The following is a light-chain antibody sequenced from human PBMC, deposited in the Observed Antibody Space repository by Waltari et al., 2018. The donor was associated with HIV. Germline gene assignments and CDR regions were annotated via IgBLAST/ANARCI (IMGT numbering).Light chain of an antibody. J-gene: IGLJ3*02. CDR3: SSYTSSSTFWV. V-gene: IGLV2-14*01. CDR2: EVG. Sequence: QSALTQPASVSGSPAQSLPISCTGTSSAVGGYDYVSCYQQHPGKAPKLMFYEVGKRPSGVSDRFSGSKSGNPASLTISGLQDEDEADYYCSSYTSSSTFWVFGGGTKLTVL. CDR1: SSAVGGYDY.